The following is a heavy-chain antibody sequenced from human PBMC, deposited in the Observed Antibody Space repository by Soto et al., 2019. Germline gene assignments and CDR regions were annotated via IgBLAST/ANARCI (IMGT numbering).Heavy chain of an antibody. CDR3: ARSKLYGSGSYYNVGYYYYGMDV. D-gene: IGHD3-10*01. Sequence: GESLKISCKGSGYSFTSYWIGWVRQMPGKGLEWMGIIYPGDSDTRYSPSFQGQVTISADKSISTAYLQWSGLKASDTAMYYCARSKLYGSGSYYNVGYYYYGMDVWGQGTTVTVSS. CDR1: GYSFTSYW. CDR2: IYPGDSDT. J-gene: IGHJ6*02. V-gene: IGHV5-51*01.